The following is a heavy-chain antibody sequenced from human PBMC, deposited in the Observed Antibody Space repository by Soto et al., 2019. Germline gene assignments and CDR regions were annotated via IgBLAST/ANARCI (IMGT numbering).Heavy chain of an antibody. Sequence: GGLRLSCAASGFTFSDYYMSWIRQAPGKGLEWISYISSSSNYKNHADSVKGRFTISRDNAKNSLYLQMNSLRAEDTAVYYCARAKSYYDTSGSDYWGQGTLVTVS. CDR3: ARAKSYYDTSGSDY. CDR2: ISSSSNYK. V-gene: IGHV3-11*06. CDR1: GFTFSDYY. J-gene: IGHJ4*02. D-gene: IGHD3-22*01.